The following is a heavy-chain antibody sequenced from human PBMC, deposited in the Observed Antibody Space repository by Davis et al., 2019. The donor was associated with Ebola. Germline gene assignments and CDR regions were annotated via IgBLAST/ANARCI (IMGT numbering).Heavy chain of an antibody. J-gene: IGHJ6*04. V-gene: IGHV1-2*06. CDR1: GYTFSGNY. CDR3: ATTTVVTPPYYGMDV. Sequence: ASVKVSCKASGYTFSGNYIQWVRQAPGQGLEWMGRINPNSGGTNYAQKFQGRVTMTRDTSISTAYMELSRLRSDDTAVYYCATTTVVTPPYYGMDVWGKGTTVTVSS. D-gene: IGHD4-23*01. CDR2: INPNSGGT.